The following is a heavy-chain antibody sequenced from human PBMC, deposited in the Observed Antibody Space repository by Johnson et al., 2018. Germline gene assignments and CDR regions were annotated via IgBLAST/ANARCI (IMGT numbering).Heavy chain of an antibody. CDR3: ARDRGNYYDSSGYLDV. D-gene: IGHD3-22*01. CDR1: GGSISSGDYY. CDR2: IYYSGST. Sequence: QVQLQESGPGLVKXSQTLSLXCTVSGGSISSGDYYWSWIRQPPGKGLEWIGYIYYSGSTYYNPSLKSRLTISIATSKNQFSLKLSSMTAADTAVYYCARDRGNYYDSSGYLDVWGKGTTVTVSS. V-gene: IGHV4-30-4*01. J-gene: IGHJ6*04.